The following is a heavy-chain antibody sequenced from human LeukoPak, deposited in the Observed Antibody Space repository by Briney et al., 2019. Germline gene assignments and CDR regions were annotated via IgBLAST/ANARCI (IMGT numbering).Heavy chain of an antibody. Sequence: SETLSLTCTVSGGSISTYYWSWIWQPPGKGLEWIGYIYYSGSTNYNPSLKSRVTISVDTSKNQFSLKLSSVTAADTAVYYCARSIAAAGINYWGQGTLVTVS. CDR2: IYYSGST. J-gene: IGHJ4*02. D-gene: IGHD6-13*01. CDR1: GGSISTYY. CDR3: ARSIAAAGINY. V-gene: IGHV4-59*01.